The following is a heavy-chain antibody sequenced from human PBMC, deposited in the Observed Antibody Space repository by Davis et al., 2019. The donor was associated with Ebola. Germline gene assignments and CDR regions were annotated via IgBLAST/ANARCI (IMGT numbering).Heavy chain of an antibody. CDR2: INHGAIT. V-gene: IGHV4-34*01. CDR1: GGSFSGYF. J-gene: IGHJ2*01. CDR3: ARGTDTTDWYFDR. Sequence: MPSETLSLTCAVYGGSFSGYFWSWIRQPPGKGLEWMAAINHGAITNYNPSLKSRLTITVDTSKGQVSLKLKSVTANDQAMYYCARGTDTTDWYFDRWGRGTLVTVSS. D-gene: IGHD1-26*01.